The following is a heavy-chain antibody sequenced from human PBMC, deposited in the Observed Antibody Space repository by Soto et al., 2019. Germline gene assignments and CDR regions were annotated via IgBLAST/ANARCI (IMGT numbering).Heavy chain of an antibody. CDR1: GYTFTIYG. CDR2: ISPDNGNT. J-gene: IGHJ4*02. Sequence: ASVKVSCKASGYTFTIYGINWVRQAPGQGLEWMGWISPDNGNTNYAQKLQGRVTMTTDTSTSTAYMELRSLRSDDTAVYYCAKALTPFYYYDSSGYYLVDYWGQGTLVTVSS. V-gene: IGHV1-18*01. D-gene: IGHD3-22*01. CDR3: AKALTPFYYYDSSGYYLVDY.